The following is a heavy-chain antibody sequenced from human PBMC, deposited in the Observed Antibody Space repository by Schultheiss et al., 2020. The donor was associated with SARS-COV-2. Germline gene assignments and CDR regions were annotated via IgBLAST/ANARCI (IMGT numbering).Heavy chain of an antibody. Sequence: SVKVSCKASGGTFSSYAISWVRQAPGQGLEWMGGIIPIFGTANYAQKFQGRVTITADESTSTAYMELSSLRSEDTAVYYCARVPGDPRVYYYYMDVWGQGTTVTVSS. V-gene: IGHV1-69*13. CDR1: GGTFSSYA. CDR2: IIPIFGTA. CDR3: ARVPGDPRVYYYYMDV. J-gene: IGHJ6*02. D-gene: IGHD4-17*01.